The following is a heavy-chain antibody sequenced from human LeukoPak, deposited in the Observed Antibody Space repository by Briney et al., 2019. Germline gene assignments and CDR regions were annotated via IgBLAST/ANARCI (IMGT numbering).Heavy chain of an antibody. CDR2: ISSSGSTI. CDR3: AFYRGAHSYFPY. D-gene: IGHD3-10*01. V-gene: IGHV3-48*03. Sequence: GGSLRLSCAASGFTFSSYEMNWVRQAPGRGLEWVSYISSSGSTIYYADSVKGRFTITRDNSKNTVYLQMNSLRAEDAAVYYCAFYRGAHSYFPYWGQGTQVTVSS. CDR1: GFTFSSYE. J-gene: IGHJ4*02.